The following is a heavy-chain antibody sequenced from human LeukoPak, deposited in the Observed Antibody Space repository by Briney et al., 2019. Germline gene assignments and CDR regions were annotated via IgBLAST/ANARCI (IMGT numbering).Heavy chain of an antibody. CDR1: GFTFSDFY. CDR3: ARGSTTRSGPPGY. D-gene: IGHD1-26*01. V-gene: IGHV3-11*04. CDR2: VSSSGSTI. J-gene: IGHJ4*02. Sequence: PGGSLRLSCAASGFTFSDFYMSWIRQAPGKGLEWVSYVSSSGSTIYYADSVKGRFTISRDNAKNSVYLQMDSLRAEDTAVYYCARGSTTRSGPPGYWGQGTLVTVSS.